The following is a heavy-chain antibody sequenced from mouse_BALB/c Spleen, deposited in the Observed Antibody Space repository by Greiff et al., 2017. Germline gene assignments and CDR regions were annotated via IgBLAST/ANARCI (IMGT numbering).Heavy chain of an antibody. CDR3: ARWTILHYFDY. J-gene: IGHJ2*01. CDR2: IYPGNSDT. V-gene: IGHV1-5*01. Sequence: EVQLQQSGTVLARPGASVKMSCKASGYGFTSYWMHWVKQRPGQGLEWIGAIYPGNSDTSYNQKFKGKAKLTAVTSASTAYMELSSLTNEDSAVYYCARWTILHYFDYWGQGTTLTVSS. CDR1: GYGFTSYW.